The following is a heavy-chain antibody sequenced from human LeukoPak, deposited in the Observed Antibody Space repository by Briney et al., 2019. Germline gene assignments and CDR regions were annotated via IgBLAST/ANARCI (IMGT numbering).Heavy chain of an antibody. CDR1: GFTFSSYS. CDR3: ARARSSGIGVYFDY. Sequence: PGGSLRLSCAASGFTFSSYSMNWVRQAPGKGLEWVSSISSSSSYIYYADSVKGRFTISRDNAKNSLYLQMNSLRAEDTAVYYCARARSSGIGVYFDYWGQGTLVTVSS. J-gene: IGHJ4*02. CDR2: ISSSSSYI. D-gene: IGHD3-22*01. V-gene: IGHV3-21*01.